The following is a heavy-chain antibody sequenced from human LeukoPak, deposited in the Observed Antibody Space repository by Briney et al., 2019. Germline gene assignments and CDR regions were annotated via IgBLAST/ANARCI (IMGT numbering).Heavy chain of an antibody. CDR1: GFTFSSYS. V-gene: IGHV3-21*01. CDR2: ISSSSSYI. D-gene: IGHD6-19*01. J-gene: IGHJ4*02. CDR3: ARGGAYISAVAGTLDY. Sequence: PGGTLRLSRAASGFTFSSYSMNWVRQAPGKGLEWVSSISSSSSYIYYADSVKGRFTISRDNAKNSLYLQMNSLRAEDTAVYYCARGGAYISAVAGTLDYWGQGTLVTVSS.